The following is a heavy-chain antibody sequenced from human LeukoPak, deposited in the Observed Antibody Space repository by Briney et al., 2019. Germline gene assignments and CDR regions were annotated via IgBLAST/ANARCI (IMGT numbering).Heavy chain of an antibody. CDR2: IKQDGSEK. Sequence: GGSLRLSCAASGFTFSDYYMSWVRQAPGKGLEWVANIKQDGSEKYYVDSVKGRFTISRDNAKNSLYLQMNSLRAEDTAVYYCARSYCGGDCYPTPASGDYWGQGTLVTVSS. V-gene: IGHV3-7*01. J-gene: IGHJ4*02. CDR1: GFTFSDYY. CDR3: ARSYCGGDCYPTPASGDY. D-gene: IGHD2-21*02.